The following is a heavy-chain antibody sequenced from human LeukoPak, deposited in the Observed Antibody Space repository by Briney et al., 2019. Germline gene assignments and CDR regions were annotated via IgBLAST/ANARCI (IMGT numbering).Heavy chain of an antibody. CDR1: GFTVSSNY. CDR3: ARDRARIVVVIATDFDY. CDR2: IYTGGST. V-gene: IGHV3-66*01. Sequence: PGGSLRLSCAASGFTVSSNYMSWVRQAPGKGLEWVSAIYTGGSTYYADSVKGRFTISRDNAKNSLYLQMNSLRAEDTAVYYCARDRARIVVVIATDFDYWGQGTLVTVSS. D-gene: IGHD2-21*01. J-gene: IGHJ4*02.